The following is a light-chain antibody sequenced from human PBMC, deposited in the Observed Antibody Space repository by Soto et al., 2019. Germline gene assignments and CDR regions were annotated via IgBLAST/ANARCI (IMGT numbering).Light chain of an antibody. CDR3: QQRSKRPIT. Sequence: VLLTQSPATLSVSPGERATLSCRASQSVSSYLAWYQQKPGQAPRLLVYHASNRATGVPARFSGSGSGTDFTLTIRSLEPEDFAVYYCQQRSKRPITFGQGTRLE. V-gene: IGKV3-11*01. CDR2: HAS. CDR1: QSVSSY. J-gene: IGKJ5*01.